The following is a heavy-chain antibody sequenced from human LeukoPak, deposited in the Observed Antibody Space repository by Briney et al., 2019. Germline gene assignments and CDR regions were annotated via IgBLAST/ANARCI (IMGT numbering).Heavy chain of an antibody. CDR2: IYYSGST. D-gene: IGHD6-19*01. J-gene: IGHJ4*02. V-gene: IGHV4-59*01. CDR1: GGSISSYY. Sequence: SETLSLTCTVSGGSISSYYWSWIRQPPGKGLEWIGYIYYSGSTNYNPSLKSRVTISVDTSKNQFSLKLSSVTAADTAVYYCARDDYSSGYFDYWGQGTLVTVSS. CDR3: ARDDYSSGYFDY.